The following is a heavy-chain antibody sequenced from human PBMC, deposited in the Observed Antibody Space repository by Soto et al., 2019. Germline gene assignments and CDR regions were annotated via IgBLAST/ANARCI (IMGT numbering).Heavy chain of an antibody. CDR3: EDKWEHTSGAINY. V-gene: IGHV3-23*01. CDR2: ISAGGDNT. J-gene: IGHJ4*02. D-gene: IGHD1-26*01. CDR1: GFTFTSYA. Sequence: GGSLRLSCAASGFTFTSYAMNWVRQTPTKGLEWVSAISAGGDNTYYRDSVRGRFTISRDNSRNTLYLQMNSLTAEDTAVYYCEDKWEHTSGAINYWGQGTLVTVSS.